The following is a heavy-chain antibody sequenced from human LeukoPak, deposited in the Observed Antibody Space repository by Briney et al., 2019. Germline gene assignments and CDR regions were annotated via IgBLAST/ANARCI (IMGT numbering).Heavy chain of an antibody. CDR2: ISYDGSNT. V-gene: IGHV3-30*04. Sequence: GGSLRLSCAASGFTFRSYAMHWVRQAPGKGLEWVAVISYDGSNTYYSDSVKGRFTISRDNSKNTLYPQMNSLRAEDTAVYYCARGGLHGDAFDIWGQGTMVTVSS. CDR3: ARGGLHGDAFDI. J-gene: IGHJ3*02. D-gene: IGHD4-11*01. CDR1: GFTFRSYA.